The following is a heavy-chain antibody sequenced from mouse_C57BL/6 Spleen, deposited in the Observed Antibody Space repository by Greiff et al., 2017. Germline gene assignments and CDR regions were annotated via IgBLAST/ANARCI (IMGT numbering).Heavy chain of an antibody. CDR1: GYTFTSYD. Sequence: VQLQQSGPELVKPGASVKLSCKASGYTFTSYDINWVKQRPGQGLEWIGWIYPRDGSTKYHEKFKGKATLTVHTSSSTAYMELHSLTSEDSAVYFCARKEGYYYGSSPYAMDYWGQGTSGTGSS. V-gene: IGHV1-85*01. CDR3: ARKEGYYYGSSPYAMDY. CDR2: IYPRDGST. J-gene: IGHJ4*01. D-gene: IGHD1-1*01.